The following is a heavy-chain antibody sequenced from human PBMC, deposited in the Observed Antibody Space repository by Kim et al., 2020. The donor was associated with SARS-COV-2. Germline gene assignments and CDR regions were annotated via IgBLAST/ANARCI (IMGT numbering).Heavy chain of an antibody. CDR3: ARDLSLGRPGGFDY. CDR1: EFTFSRYS. V-gene: IGHV3-21*01. J-gene: IGHJ4*02. D-gene: IGHD3-10*01. CDR2: ISRNSDYI. Sequence: GGSLRLSCAASEFTFSRYSMNWVRQAPGKGLEWVSTISRNSDYICYADSVEGRFTISRDNAKNSLYLQMNSLRADDTAMYYCARDLSLGRPGGFDYWGQG.